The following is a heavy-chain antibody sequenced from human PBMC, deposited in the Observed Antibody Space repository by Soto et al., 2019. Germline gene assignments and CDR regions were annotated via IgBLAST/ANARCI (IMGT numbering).Heavy chain of an antibody. D-gene: IGHD2-2*03. J-gene: IGHJ6*01. CDR1: GGSVSSNSYS. CDR2: IYSSENT. CDR3: ARLNGYCVSTNCHGYYGMDV. V-gene: IGHV4-39*01. Sequence: QLQLQESGPGLVKPSETLSLTCTVSGGSVSSNSYSWGWVRQSPGKGLEWIGTIYSSENTYYNPSLLRRVTISVDTSKNEFSLRLRSVPAADTAVYYCARLNGYCVSTNCHGYYGMDVW.